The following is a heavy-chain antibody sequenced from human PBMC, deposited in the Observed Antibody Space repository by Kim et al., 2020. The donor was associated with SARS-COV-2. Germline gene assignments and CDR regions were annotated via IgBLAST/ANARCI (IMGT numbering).Heavy chain of an antibody. CDR2: ISYDGSNK. V-gene: IGHV3-33*05. D-gene: IGHD3-22*01. J-gene: IGHJ4*02. Sequence: GGSLRLSCAASGFTFSSYGMHWVRQAPGKGLEWVAVISYDGSNKYYADSVKGRFTISRDNSKNTLYLQMNSLRAEDTAVYYCARETTYYYDSSGSTFDYWGQGTLVTVSS. CDR3: ARETTYYYDSSGSTFDY. CDR1: GFTFSSYG.